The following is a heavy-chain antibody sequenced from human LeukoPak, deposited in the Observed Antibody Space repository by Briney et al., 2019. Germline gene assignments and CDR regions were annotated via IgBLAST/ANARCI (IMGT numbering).Heavy chain of an antibody. J-gene: IGHJ5*02. CDR1: GFTFSSYA. CDR3: AKNDRDITGTTGDWFDP. CDR2: ISGSGGST. D-gene: IGHD1-7*01. Sequence: GGSLRLSCAASGFTFSSYAMSWVRQAPGKGLEWVSAISGSGGSTYYADSVKGRFTISRDNSKNTLYLQMNSLRAEDTAVYYCAKNDRDITGTTGDWFDPWGQGTLVIVSS. V-gene: IGHV3-23*01.